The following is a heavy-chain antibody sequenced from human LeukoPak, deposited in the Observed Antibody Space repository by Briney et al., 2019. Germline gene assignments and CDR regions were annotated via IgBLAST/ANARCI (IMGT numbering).Heavy chain of an antibody. Sequence: GGSLRLSCAASGFTFNKYWLTWVRQAPGQGLEWVSNINQDDSQIYYLESVEGRFTITRDNAKNTLHLQMNSLRAEDTAIYYCARVYYYSGAYYLSFFDYWGQGTLVTVSS. V-gene: IGHV3-7*01. D-gene: IGHD3-10*01. CDR1: GFTFNKYW. CDR3: ARVYYYSGAYYLSFFDY. J-gene: IGHJ4*02. CDR2: INQDDSQI.